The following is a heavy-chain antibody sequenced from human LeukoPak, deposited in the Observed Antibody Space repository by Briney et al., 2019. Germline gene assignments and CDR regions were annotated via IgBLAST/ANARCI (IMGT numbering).Heavy chain of an antibody. J-gene: IGHJ4*02. CDR1: GFTFSSHG. V-gene: IGHV3-33*01. CDR3: ASSVEAAMLIDY. D-gene: IGHD5-18*01. CDR2: IWNDGSNK. Sequence: GGSLRLSCAASGFTFSSHGMHWVRQAPGKGPEWMAVIWNDGSNKYYADSVKGRFTISRENSKNSLYLQMNSLRAEDTAVYYCASSVEAAMLIDYWGQGTLVTVSS.